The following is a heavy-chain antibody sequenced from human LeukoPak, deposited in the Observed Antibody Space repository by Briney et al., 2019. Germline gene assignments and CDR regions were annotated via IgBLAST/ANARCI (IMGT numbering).Heavy chain of an antibody. Sequence: PSETLSLTCGVYGGSLSGYYWSWIRQPPGKGLEWIGETNHSGRTNYNPSLKSRVSISVDTSKNHFSLRLRSVTAADTAVYYCATWGNAFDIWGQGTTVTVSS. CDR3: ATWGNAFDI. CDR2: TNHSGRT. J-gene: IGHJ3*02. V-gene: IGHV4-34*01. CDR1: GGSLSGYY. D-gene: IGHD3-16*01.